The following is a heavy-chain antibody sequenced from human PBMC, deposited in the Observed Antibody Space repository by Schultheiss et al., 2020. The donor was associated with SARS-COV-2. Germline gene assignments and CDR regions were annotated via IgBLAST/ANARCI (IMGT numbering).Heavy chain of an antibody. D-gene: IGHD3-22*01. Sequence: GGSLRLSYAASGFTFSSYAMSWVRQAPGKGLEWVSAISGSGGSTYYADSVKGRFTISRDNSKNTLYLQMNSLRAEDTAVYYCANQMIVVVYWYFDLWGRGTLVTVSS. J-gene: IGHJ2*01. CDR2: ISGSGGST. CDR3: ANQMIVVVYWYFDL. V-gene: IGHV3-23*01. CDR1: GFTFSSYA.